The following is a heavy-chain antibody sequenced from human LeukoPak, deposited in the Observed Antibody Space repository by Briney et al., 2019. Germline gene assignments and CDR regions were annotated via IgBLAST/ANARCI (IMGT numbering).Heavy chain of an antibody. Sequence: GGSLRLSCPVSGFTVSSNSMSWVRQAPGKELEWVSFIYSGGNTHYSDSVKGRCTISRDNSKNTLYLQMNSLRADDTAVYYCARRAGEYSHPYDYWGQGTLVTVSS. CDR1: GFTVSSNS. V-gene: IGHV3-53*01. J-gene: IGHJ4*02. CDR3: ARRAGEYSHPYDY. D-gene: IGHD4-17*01. CDR2: IYSGGNT.